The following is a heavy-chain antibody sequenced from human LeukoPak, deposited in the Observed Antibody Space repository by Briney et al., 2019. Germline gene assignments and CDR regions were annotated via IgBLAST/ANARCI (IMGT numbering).Heavy chain of an antibody. CDR3: ARAATLDY. V-gene: IGHV4-34*01. J-gene: IGHJ4*02. Sequence: SEALSLTCAVYGGSFSGCYWSWIRQPPGKGLEWIGEINHSGSTNYNPSLKSRVTISVDTSKNQFSLKLSSVTAADTAVYYCARAATLDYWGQGTLVTVSS. CDR2: INHSGST. D-gene: IGHD1-26*01. CDR1: GGSFSGCY.